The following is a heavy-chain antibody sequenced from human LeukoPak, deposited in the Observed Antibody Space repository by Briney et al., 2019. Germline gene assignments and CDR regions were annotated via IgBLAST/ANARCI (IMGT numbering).Heavy chain of an antibody. D-gene: IGHD3-10*01. CDR1: GGTFSSYA. CDR2: IIPIFGTA. V-gene: IGHV1-69*01. J-gene: IGHJ5*02. CDR3: ARDTPAISSGSFSPEDWFDP. Sequence: SVTVSCMASGGTFSSYAFSWLRQAPGQGLEWMGGIIPIFGTANYAQKFQGRVTITADESTSTAYMELSSLRSEDTAVYYCARDTPAISSGSFSPEDWFDPWGQGTLVTVSS.